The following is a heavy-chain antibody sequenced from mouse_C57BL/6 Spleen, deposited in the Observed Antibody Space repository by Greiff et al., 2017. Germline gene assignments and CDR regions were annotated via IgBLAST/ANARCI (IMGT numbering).Heavy chain of an antibody. CDR2: IDPSDSET. CDR3: ARLPHFDD. CDR1: GYTFTSYW. V-gene: IGHV1-52*01. Sequence: VQLQQPGAELVRPGSSVKLSCQASGYTFTSYWMHWVQQRPIQGLAWIGNIDPSDSETHYNHKFKDKATLTVDKSSSTAYMQRSSLTSEDSAVYYCARLPHFDDWGQGTTLTVSS. J-gene: IGHJ2*01. D-gene: IGHD5-5*01.